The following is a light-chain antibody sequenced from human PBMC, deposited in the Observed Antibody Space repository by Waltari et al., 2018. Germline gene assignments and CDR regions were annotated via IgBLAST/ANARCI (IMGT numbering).Light chain of an antibody. CDR3: SSYTSSNSYV. J-gene: IGLJ1*01. V-gene: IGLV2-14*03. CDR2: DVS. Sequence: QSALTQPASVSGSPGQSITISCTGTSSAVGGYTYVSWYQQHPGKGPKLMTYDVSNRPSGVPNRFSGSKSGNTASLTISGLQAEDEADYYCSSYTSSNSYVFGTGTKVTVL. CDR1: SSAVGGYTY.